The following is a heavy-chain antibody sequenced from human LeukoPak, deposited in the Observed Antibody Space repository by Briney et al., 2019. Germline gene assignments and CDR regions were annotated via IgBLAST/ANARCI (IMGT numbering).Heavy chain of an antibody. CDR3: ARAGAYDSSDY. Sequence: GASVKVSCKASGYTFTGYYMHWVRQAPGQGLEGMGWIDPNSGGTNYAQKFQGRVTMTRDTSISTVYMELSRLRSDDTAVYYCARAGAYDSSDYWGQGTLVTVSS. V-gene: IGHV1-2*02. D-gene: IGHD3-22*01. CDR2: IDPNSGGT. J-gene: IGHJ4*02. CDR1: GYTFTGYY.